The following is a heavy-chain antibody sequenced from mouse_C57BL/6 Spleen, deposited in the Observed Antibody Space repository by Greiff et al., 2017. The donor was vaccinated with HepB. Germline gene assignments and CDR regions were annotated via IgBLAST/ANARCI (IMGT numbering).Heavy chain of an antibody. CDR1: GYTFTSYW. CDR2: IHPSDSDT. Sequence: QVQLQQPGAELVKPGASVKVSCKASGYTFTSYWMHWVKQRPGQGLEWIGRIHPSDSDTNYNQKFKGKATLTVDKSSSTAYMQLSSLTSEASAVYYCAKPSSGAWFAYWGQGTLVTVSA. CDR3: AKPSSGAWFAY. V-gene: IGHV1-74*01. J-gene: IGHJ3*01. D-gene: IGHD6-1*01.